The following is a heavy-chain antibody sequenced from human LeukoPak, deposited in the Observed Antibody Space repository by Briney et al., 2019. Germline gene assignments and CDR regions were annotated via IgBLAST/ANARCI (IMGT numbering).Heavy chain of an antibody. CDR2: ISYDGSNK. V-gene: IGHV3-30*01. CDR3: ARSDGFGQHFDY. CDR1: GFTFSSYA. D-gene: IGHD5-24*01. J-gene: IGHJ4*02. Sequence: GGSLRLSCAASGFTFSSYAMHWVRQAPGKGLEWVAVISYDGSNKYYADSVKGRFTISRGNSKNTLYLQMNSLRAEDTAVYYCARSDGFGQHFDYWGQGTLVTVSS.